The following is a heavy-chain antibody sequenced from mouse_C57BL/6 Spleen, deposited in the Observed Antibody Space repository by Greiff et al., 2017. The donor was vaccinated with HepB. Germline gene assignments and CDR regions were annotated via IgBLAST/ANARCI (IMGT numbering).Heavy chain of an antibody. CDR1: GYTFTSYW. Sequence: QVQLQQPGAELVRPGSSVKLSCKASGYTFTSYWMHWVKQRPIQGLEWIGNIDPSDSETHYNQKFKDKATLTVDKSSSTAYMQLSSLTSEDSAVYYCARWLYGGYPLDYWGQGTTLTVSS. V-gene: IGHV1-52*01. CDR2: IDPSDSET. J-gene: IGHJ2*01. D-gene: IGHD2-3*01. CDR3: ARWLYGGYPLDY.